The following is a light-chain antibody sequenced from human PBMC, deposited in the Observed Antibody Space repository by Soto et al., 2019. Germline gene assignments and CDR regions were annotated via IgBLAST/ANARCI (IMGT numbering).Light chain of an antibody. V-gene: IGLV7-43*01. J-gene: IGLJ3*02. Sequence: QAFVTQESSLTVSPGVTVTLTCSSSTRAVTSDYYVNWFQQKPGQAPRALIYSSTKRHSWTPARFSGSLLGGKAALTLSGVQPEDEAEYYCLLYYGGAWGFGGGTQLTVL. CDR1: TRAVTSDYY. CDR2: SST. CDR3: LLYYGGAWG.